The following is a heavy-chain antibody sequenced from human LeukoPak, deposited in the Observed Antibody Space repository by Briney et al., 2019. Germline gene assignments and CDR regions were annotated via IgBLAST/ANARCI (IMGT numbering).Heavy chain of an antibody. D-gene: IGHD3-10*01. J-gene: IGHJ4*02. CDR2: ISSSSSYI. CDR3: ARTTVVRGFDY. CDR1: GFTFSSYS. Sequence: GGSLRLSCAASGFTFSSYSMNWVRQAPGRGLDWVSSISSSSSYIYYADSVKGRFTISRDNAKNSLYLQMNSLRAEDTAVYYCARTTVVRGFDYWGQGTLVTVSS. V-gene: IGHV3-21*01.